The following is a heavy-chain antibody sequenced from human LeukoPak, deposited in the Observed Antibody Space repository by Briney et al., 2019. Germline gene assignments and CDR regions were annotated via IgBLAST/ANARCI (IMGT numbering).Heavy chain of an antibody. J-gene: IGHJ6*02. CDR1: GYTFTSYY. V-gene: IGHV1-46*01. D-gene: IGHD2-15*01. CDR3: ARDDRGCSGGSCYSLSYYYYGMDV. Sequence: ASVKVSCKASGYTFTSYYMHWVRQAPGQGLEWMGIINPRGGSTTYAQKFQGRVTMARDTSTSTVYMELSSLRSEDTAVYYCARDDRGCSGGSCYSLSYYYYGMDVWGQGTTVTVSS. CDR2: INPRGGST.